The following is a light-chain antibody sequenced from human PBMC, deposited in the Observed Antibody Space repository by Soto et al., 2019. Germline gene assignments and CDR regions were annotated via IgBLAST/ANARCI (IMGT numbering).Light chain of an antibody. CDR2: DVT. Sequence: QSVLPQPRSVSGSPGQSVTISCTGTSSDVGYLSWYQQHPGKAPKLIIYDVTKRHSGVPGRFSASKSGSTASLTISGLQAEEEADYCCCSFAGTYTFFVFGTGTKLTVL. CDR1: SSDVGY. J-gene: IGLJ1*01. V-gene: IGLV2-11*01. CDR3: CSFAGTYTFFV.